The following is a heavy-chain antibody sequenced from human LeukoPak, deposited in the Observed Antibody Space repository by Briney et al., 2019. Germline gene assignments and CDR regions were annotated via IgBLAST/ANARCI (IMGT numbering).Heavy chain of an antibody. CDR3: ASAAAGRGSDY. CDR1: GGSFSGYY. J-gene: IGHJ4*02. CDR2: INHSGST. Sequence: SETLSLTCAVYGGSFSGYYWSWIRQPPGRGLEWIGEINHSGSTNYNPSLKSRVTISVDTSKNQFSLKLSSVTAADTAVYYCASAAAGRGSDYWGQGTLVTVSS. D-gene: IGHD6-13*01. V-gene: IGHV4-34*01.